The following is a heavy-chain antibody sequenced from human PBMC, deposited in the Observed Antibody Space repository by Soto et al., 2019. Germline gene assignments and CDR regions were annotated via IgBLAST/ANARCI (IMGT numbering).Heavy chain of an antibody. D-gene: IGHD2-8*02. CDR1: GYTFNSHA. CDR3: ASCVSVTGTVSFYYNCLDV. J-gene: IGHJ6*02. CDR2: IHAGNGNT. V-gene: IGHV1-3*01. Sequence: QVQLAQSGAEVKEPAASVKVSCKASGYTFNSHAIHWVRQAHGQWLEWMGWIHAGNGNTKYSQKFQGRINITRDISAGVAYLELSNLISEDTAVYYCASCVSVTGTVSFYYNCLDVWGQGSRVAVSS.